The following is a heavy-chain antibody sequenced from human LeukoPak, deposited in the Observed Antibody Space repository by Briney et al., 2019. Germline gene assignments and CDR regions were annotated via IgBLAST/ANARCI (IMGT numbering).Heavy chain of an antibody. CDR3: ARETDRYCSSTSCYRGINWFDP. J-gene: IGHJ5*02. D-gene: IGHD2-2*01. CDR1: GGTFSSYA. Sequence: SVKVSCKASGGTFSSYAISWVRQAPGQGLEWMGGIIPIFGTANYAQKFQGRVTITADESTSTAYMELSSLRSEVTAVYYCARETDRYCSSTSCYRGINWFDPWGQGTLVTVSS. CDR2: IIPIFGTA. V-gene: IGHV1-69*13.